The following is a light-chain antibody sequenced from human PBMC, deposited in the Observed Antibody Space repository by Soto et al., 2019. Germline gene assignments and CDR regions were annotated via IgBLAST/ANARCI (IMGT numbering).Light chain of an antibody. CDR3: QTWGTGIVV. Sequence: QPVLTQSPSASAALGASVKLTCTVSSGHSSYAIAWHQQQPEKGPRYLMKLNSDGSHSKGDGIPDRFSGSSSGAERYLTISSLQSEDEADYYCQTWGTGIVVFGGGTKLTVL. J-gene: IGLJ2*01. CDR2: LNSDGSH. CDR1: SGHSSYA. V-gene: IGLV4-69*01.